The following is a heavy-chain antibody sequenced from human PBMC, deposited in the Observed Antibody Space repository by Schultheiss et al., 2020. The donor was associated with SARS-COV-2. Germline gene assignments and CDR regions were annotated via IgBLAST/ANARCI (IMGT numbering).Heavy chain of an antibody. V-gene: IGHV4-31*03. CDR1: GGSISSGGYY. CDR3: ARDNIVVVETGGMDV. CDR2: IHYTGNT. J-gene: IGHJ6*02. D-gene: IGHD2-2*01. Sequence: SETLSLTCTVSGGSISSGGYYWSWIRQHPGKGLEWIGYIHYTGNTYSNPSLKSRVTISLDTSKNQFSLKLSSVTAADTAVYYCARDNIVVVETGGMDVWGQGTTVTVSS.